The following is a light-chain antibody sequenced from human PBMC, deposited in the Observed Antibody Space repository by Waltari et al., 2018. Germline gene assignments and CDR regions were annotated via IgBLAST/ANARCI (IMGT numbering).Light chain of an antibody. CDR3: HQRSNWIT. CDR2: DAS. V-gene: IGKV3-11*01. Sequence: EIVLTQSPATLSLSPGERATLSCRASQSVNNYLAWYQQKPGQAPRLLIYDASNSATGIPARFSGSWSGTDFTLTISSLEPEDFAVYYCHQRSNWITFGQGTRLEIK. J-gene: IGKJ5*01. CDR1: QSVNNY.